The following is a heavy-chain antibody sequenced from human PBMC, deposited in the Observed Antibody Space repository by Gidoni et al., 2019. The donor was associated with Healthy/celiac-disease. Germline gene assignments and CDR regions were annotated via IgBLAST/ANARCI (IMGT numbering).Heavy chain of an antibody. CDR3: ARALSDPGGALDI. CDR2: INHSGST. CDR1: GGSFSGYY. D-gene: IGHD3-10*01. V-gene: IGHV4-34*01. J-gene: IGHJ3*02. Sequence: QVQLQQWCAGLLQPSETLSLTCAVYGGSFSGYYWSWIRQPPGKGLEWSGEINHSGSTNYNPSLKSRVTISVDTSKNQFSLKLSSVTAADTAVYYCARALSDPGGALDIWGQGTMVTVSS.